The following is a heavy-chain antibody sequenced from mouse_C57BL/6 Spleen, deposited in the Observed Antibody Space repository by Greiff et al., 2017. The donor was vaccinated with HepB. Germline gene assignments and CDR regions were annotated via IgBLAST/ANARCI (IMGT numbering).Heavy chain of an antibody. J-gene: IGHJ2*01. CDR2: ISSGGDYI. V-gene: IGHV5-9-1*02. CDR1: GFTFSSYA. CDR3: TRGSTMVKGDYFDY. D-gene: IGHD2-2*01. Sequence: EVQRVESGEGLVKPGGSLKLSCAASGFTFSSYAMSWVRQTPEKRLEWVAYISSGGDYIYYADTVKGRFTISRDNARNTLYLQMSSLKSEDTAMYYCTRGSTMVKGDYFDYWGQGTTLTVSS.